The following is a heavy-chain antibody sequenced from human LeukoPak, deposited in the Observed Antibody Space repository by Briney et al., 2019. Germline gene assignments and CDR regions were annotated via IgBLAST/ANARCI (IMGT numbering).Heavy chain of an antibody. CDR2: INAGNGNT. Sequence: ASVKVSCKASGYTFTSYAMHWVRQAPGQRLEWMGWINAGNGNTKYSQRFQGRVTITRDTSASTAYMELSSLRSEDTAVYYCARTTYDRSGSGNWFDPWGQGTLVTVSS. CDR3: ARTTYDRSGSGNWFDP. V-gene: IGHV1-3*01. J-gene: IGHJ5*02. CDR1: GYTFTSYA. D-gene: IGHD3-22*01.